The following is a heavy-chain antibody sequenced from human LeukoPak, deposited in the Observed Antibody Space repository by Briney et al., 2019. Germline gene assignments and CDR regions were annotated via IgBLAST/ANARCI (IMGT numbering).Heavy chain of an antibody. D-gene: IGHD2-15*01. CDR3: ARDRGYCSGGSCRNWFDP. Sequence: AASVKVSCKASGYTFTGYYMHWVRQAPGQGLEWMGRINPNSGGTNYAQKFQGRVTMTRDTSISTAYMELSRLRSDDTAVYYCARDRGYCSGGSCRNWFDPWGQGTLVTVSS. V-gene: IGHV1-2*06. CDR2: INPNSGGT. CDR1: GYTFTGYY. J-gene: IGHJ5*02.